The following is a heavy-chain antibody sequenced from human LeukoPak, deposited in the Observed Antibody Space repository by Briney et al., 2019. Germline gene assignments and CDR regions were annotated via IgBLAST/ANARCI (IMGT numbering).Heavy chain of an antibody. J-gene: IGHJ4*02. CDR2: INHSGST. CDR1: GGSFSGYY. Sequence: SETLSLTCAVYGGSFSGYYWSWIRQPPGKGLEWIGEINHSGSTNYNPSLKSRVTISVDTSKNQFSLKLSSVTAADTAVYYCARGPLRYSSSYAKGYYFDYWGQGTLVTVSS. D-gene: IGHD6-13*01. CDR3: ARGPLRYSSSYAKGYYFDY. V-gene: IGHV4-34*01.